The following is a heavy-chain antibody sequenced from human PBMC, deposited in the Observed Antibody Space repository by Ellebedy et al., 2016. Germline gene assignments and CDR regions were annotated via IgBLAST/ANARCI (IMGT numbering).Heavy chain of an antibody. CDR1: GGSINNYY. D-gene: IGHD3-9*01. CDR2: VSNTGST. Sequence: SETLSLTCTVSGGSINNYYWSWIRQAPGKGLEWLGYVSNTGSTNYNPSLKSRVTISVDTSKNQLSLKLNSISAADTGVYYCARGLTGYLNWFDPWGQGTLVTVSS. J-gene: IGHJ5*02. CDR3: ARGLTGYLNWFDP. V-gene: IGHV4-59*01.